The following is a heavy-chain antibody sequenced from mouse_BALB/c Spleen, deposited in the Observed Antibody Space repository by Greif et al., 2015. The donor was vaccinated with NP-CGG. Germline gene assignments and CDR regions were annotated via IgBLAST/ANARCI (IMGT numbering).Heavy chain of an antibody. Sequence: DVMLVESGGGLVQPGGSLKLSCATSGFTFSDYYMYWVRQTPEKRLEWVAYISNGGGSTYYPDTVKGRFTISRDNAKNTLYLQMSRLKSEDTAMYYCARTGSRGGYAMDYWGQGTSVTVSS. CDR1: GFTFSDYY. D-gene: IGHD4-1*01. V-gene: IGHV5-12*02. CDR3: ARTGSRGGYAMDY. CDR2: ISNGGGST. J-gene: IGHJ4*01.